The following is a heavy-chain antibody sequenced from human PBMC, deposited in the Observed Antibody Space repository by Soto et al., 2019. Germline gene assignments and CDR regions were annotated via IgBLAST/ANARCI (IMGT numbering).Heavy chain of an antibody. CDR2: ISYDGSNK. J-gene: IGHJ4*02. CDR3: AKVRDSALLLWFGELSLDY. CDR1: GFTFSSYG. V-gene: IGHV3-30*18. D-gene: IGHD3-10*01. Sequence: GGSLRLSCAASGFTFSSYGMHWVRQAPGKGLEWVAVISYDGSNKYYADSVKGRFTISRDNSKNTLYLQMNSLRAEDTAVYYCAKVRDSALLLWFGELSLDYWGQGTLVTVSS.